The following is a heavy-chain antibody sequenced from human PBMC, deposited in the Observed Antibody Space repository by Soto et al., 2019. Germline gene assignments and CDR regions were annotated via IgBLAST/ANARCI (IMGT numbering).Heavy chain of an antibody. CDR3: ASYYYGSGSYFARRAFDF. J-gene: IGHJ3*01. CDR1: GGSISSGGYS. Sequence: SETLSLTCAVSGGSISSGGYSWSWIRQPPGKGLEWIGYIYHSGSTYYNPSLKSRVTISVDRSKNQFSLKLSSVTAADTAVYYCASYYYGSGSYFARRAFDFWGQGTMVTVSS. V-gene: IGHV4-30-2*01. D-gene: IGHD3-10*01. CDR2: IYHSGST.